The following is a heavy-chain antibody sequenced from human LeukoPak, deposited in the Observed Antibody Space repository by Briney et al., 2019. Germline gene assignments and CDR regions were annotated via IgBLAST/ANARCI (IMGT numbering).Heavy chain of an antibody. CDR2: ISSSGSTI. J-gene: IGHJ4*02. CDR3: ARDQWQQNFDY. V-gene: IGHV3-11*01. D-gene: IGHD6-13*01. Sequence: GGSLRLSCAASGFTFSDYYMSWIRRAPGKGLEWVSYISSSGSTIYYADSVKGRFTISRDNAKNSLYLEMNSLRAEDTAVYYCARDQWQQNFDYWGQGTLVTVSS. CDR1: GFTFSDYY.